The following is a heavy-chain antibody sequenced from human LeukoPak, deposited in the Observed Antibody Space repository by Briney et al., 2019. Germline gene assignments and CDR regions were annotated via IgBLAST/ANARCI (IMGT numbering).Heavy chain of an antibody. J-gene: IGHJ3*02. CDR1: GDSIY. Sequence: SETLSLTCSVSGDSIYWSWIRQPAGKGLEWIGRIYTSGSTNYNPSLESRVTISVDTSKNQFSLKLSPVTAADAAVYYCARAPYSLIQLSLVGGVFDIWGQGTMVTVSS. V-gene: IGHV4-4*07. CDR2: IYTSGST. CDR3: ARAPYSLIQLSLVGGVFDI. D-gene: IGHD5-18*01.